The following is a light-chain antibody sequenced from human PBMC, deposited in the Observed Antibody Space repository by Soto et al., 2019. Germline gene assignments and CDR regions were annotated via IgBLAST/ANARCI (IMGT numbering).Light chain of an antibody. J-gene: IGKJ5*01. Sequence: DIQMTQSPSSLSASVGDRVTITCQASQDIRNFLNWYQQKPGKAPKLLISDASSLEAGVPQRFSGSGFGTDFTLAIRSLQAEDFATYFCQQHFNLSPTFGPGTRLEVK. CDR3: QQHFNLSPT. CDR2: DAS. CDR1: QDIRNF. V-gene: IGKV1-33*01.